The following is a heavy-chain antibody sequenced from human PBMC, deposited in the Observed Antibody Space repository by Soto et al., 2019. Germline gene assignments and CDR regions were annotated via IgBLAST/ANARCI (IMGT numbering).Heavy chain of an antibody. D-gene: IGHD1-26*01. CDR3: ATPRGATLNDYYYYGMDV. J-gene: IGHJ6*02. V-gene: IGHV1-69*01. CDR2: IIPIFGTA. CDR1: GGTFSSYA. Sequence: QVQLVQSGAEVKKPGSSVKVSCKASGGTFSSYAISWVRQAPGQGLEWMGGIIPIFGTANYAQKFQGRVTITADESTSTAYMELSSLRSEDTAVYYCATPRGATLNDYYYYGMDVRGQGTTVTVSS.